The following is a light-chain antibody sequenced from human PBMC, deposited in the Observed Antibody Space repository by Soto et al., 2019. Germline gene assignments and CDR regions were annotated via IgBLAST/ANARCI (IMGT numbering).Light chain of an antibody. CDR1: SSNIGNNY. J-gene: IGLJ1*01. CDR2: DNN. V-gene: IGLV1-51*01. Sequence: KQPPPVSEAPGQKAPNPYSGKSSNIGNNYVSWYQQLPGTAPKLLIYDNNKRPSGIPDRFSGSKSGTSATLGITGLQTGDEADYYCGTGDSSLSAYVFGTGTKVTVL. CDR3: GTGDSSLSAYV.